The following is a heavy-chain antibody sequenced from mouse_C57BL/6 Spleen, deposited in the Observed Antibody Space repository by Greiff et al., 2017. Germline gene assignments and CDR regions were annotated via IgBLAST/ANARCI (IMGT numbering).Heavy chain of an antibody. V-gene: IGHV1-59*01. D-gene: IGHD4-1*01. CDR1: GYTFTSYW. J-gene: IGHJ2*01. CDR2: IDPSDSYT. Sequence: QVQLQQSGAELVRPGTSVKLSCKASGYTFTSYWMHWVKQRPGQGLEWIGVIDPSDSYTNYNQKFKGKATLTVDTSSSTAYMQLSSLTSEDSAVYYCARELTGTSYYFDYWGQGTTLTVSS. CDR3: ARELTGTSYYFDY.